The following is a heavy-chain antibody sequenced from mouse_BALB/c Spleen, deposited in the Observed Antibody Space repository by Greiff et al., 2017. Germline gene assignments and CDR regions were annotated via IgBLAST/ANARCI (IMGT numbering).Heavy chain of an antibody. V-gene: IGHV5-4*02. CDR3: ARGDWGFDY. CDR1: GFTFSDYY. CDR2: ISDGGSYT. J-gene: IGHJ2*01. Sequence: EVKLMESGGGLVKPGGSLKLSCAASGFTFSDYYMYWVRQTPEKRLEWVATISDGGSYTYYPDSVKGRFTISRDNAKNNLYLQMSSLKSEDTAMYYCARGDWGFDYWGQGTTLTVSS. D-gene: IGHD2-13*01.